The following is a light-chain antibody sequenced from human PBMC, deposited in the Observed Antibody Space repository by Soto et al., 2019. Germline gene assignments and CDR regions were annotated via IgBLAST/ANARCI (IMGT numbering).Light chain of an antibody. CDR1: SGDIGSHSY. J-gene: IGLJ1*01. Sequence: QSALTQPASVSGSPGQSITISCTGASGDIGSHSYVSWYQQHPGKAPKLLIYEITTRPSGVSNRFSGSKSGNTASLTISGLQAEDEADYYCCSYAGSSTYVFGTGTKLTVL. CDR3: CSYAGSSTYV. CDR2: EIT. V-gene: IGLV2-23*02.